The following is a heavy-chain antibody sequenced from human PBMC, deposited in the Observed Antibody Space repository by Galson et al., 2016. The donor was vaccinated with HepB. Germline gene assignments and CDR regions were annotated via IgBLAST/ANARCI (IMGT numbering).Heavy chain of an antibody. V-gene: IGHV1-18*01. CDR1: GYSFTNYG. J-gene: IGHJ4*02. Sequence: SVKVSCKASGYSFTNYGINWVRQAPGQGLEWMGWTSTYNVNTNVNSKYAQKFQGRVTMTTDTSTSTAYMELRSLRSDDTAVYYCARDAADYSEVHSRGLYFDYWGRGTQVTVSS. CDR3: ARDAADYSEVHSRGLYFDY. D-gene: IGHD3-9*01. CDR2: TSTYNVNT.